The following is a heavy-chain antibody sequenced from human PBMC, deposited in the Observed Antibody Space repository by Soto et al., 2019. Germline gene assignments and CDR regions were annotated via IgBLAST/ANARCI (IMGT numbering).Heavy chain of an antibody. CDR2: ISSTTNYI. CDR3: ARESEDLTSNFDY. Sequence: GGSLRLSCAASGFTFTRYSMNWVRQAPGKGLGWVSSISSTTNYIYYGDSMKGRFTISRDNAKNSLYLEMNSLRVEDTAVYYCARESEDLTSNFDYWGQGTLVTVSS. CDR1: GFTFTRYS. V-gene: IGHV3-21*06. J-gene: IGHJ4*02.